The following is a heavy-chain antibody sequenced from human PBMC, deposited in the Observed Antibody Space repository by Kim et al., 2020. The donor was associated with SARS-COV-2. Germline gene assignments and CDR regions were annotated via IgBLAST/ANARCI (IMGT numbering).Heavy chain of an antibody. CDR1: GGSISSDY. J-gene: IGHJ4*02. Sequence: SETLSLTCTVSGGSISSDYWSWIRQPPGKGLEWIGNIYYSGTTNYNPSLKSRVTISVDTSKNQFSLKLNSVTAADTAVYYCARTLSGSYGQGDDWGQGTLVTVSS. D-gene: IGHD3-10*01. CDR2: IYYSGTT. CDR3: ARTLSGSYGQGDD. V-gene: IGHV4-59*01.